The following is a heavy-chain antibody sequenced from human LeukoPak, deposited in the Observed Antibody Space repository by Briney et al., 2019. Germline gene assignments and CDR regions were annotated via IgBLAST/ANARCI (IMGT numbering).Heavy chain of an antibody. CDR3: VRDPTSYFDY. D-gene: IGHD4-11*01. CDR1: GYTSTGSY. V-gene: IGHV1-2*02. Sequence: AAVQVSSKASGYTSTGSYMHSVRQAPGQGLEWMGWINPNSGGTNYAQKLQGRVPMTRDTAISTAYMELSRLGSDDTAVYYCVRDPTSYFDYWGQGTLVTVSS. J-gene: IGHJ4*02. CDR2: INPNSGGT.